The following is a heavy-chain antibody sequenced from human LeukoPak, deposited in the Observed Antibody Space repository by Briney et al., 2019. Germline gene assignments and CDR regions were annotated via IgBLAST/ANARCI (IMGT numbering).Heavy chain of an antibody. CDR3: TRMPAAIGLAFDY. CDR2: IDWDDDK. J-gene: IGHJ4*02. D-gene: IGHD6-13*01. Sequence: SGPALVKPTQTLTLTCTFSGFSLSTSGMCVSWIRQPPGKALEWLARIDWDDDKYYSTSLKTRLTISKDTSKNQVVLTMTNMEPVDTATYYCTRMPAAIGLAFDYWGQGTLVTVAS. V-gene: IGHV2-70*11. CDR1: GFSLSTSGMC.